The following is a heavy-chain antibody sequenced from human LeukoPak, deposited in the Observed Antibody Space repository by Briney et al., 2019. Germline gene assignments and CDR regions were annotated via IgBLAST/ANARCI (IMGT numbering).Heavy chain of an antibody. D-gene: IGHD2-15*01. Sequence: EASVKVSCKASGYTFTGYYMHWVRQAPGQGLEWMGWINPNSGGTSYAQKFQGRVTMTRDTSISTAYMELSRLRSDDTAVYYCARGPEVGYCSGGSCVHFDYWGQGTLVTVSS. V-gene: IGHV1-2*02. CDR1: GYTFTGYY. J-gene: IGHJ4*02. CDR3: ARGPEVGYCSGGSCVHFDY. CDR2: INPNSGGT.